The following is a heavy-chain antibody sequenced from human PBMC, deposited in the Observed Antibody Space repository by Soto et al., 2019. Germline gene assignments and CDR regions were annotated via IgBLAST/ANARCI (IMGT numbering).Heavy chain of an antibody. V-gene: IGHV4-4*07. CDR2: IQASGST. Sequence: SETLSLTCTVSGASISSYYWSWIRQPAGKGLEWIGRIQASGSTKYNPSLKSRLTLSVDTSKNQFSLELNSVTAADTAVYYCARDRGFTSGYEGLVDYWGQGTLVTVPQ. J-gene: IGHJ4*02. CDR1: GASISSYY. D-gene: IGHD3-16*01. CDR3: ARDRGFTSGYEGLVDY.